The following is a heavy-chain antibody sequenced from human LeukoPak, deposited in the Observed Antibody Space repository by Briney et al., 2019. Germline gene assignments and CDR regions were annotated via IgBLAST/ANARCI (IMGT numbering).Heavy chain of an antibody. CDR2: INHSGST. V-gene: IGHV4-34*01. CDR1: GVSFSGYY. J-gene: IGHJ4*02. D-gene: IGHD3-10*01. Sequence: SETLSLTCAVYGVSFSGYYWSWIRQPPGKGLEWIGEINHSGSTNYNPSLKSRVTISVDTSKNQFSLKLSSVTAADTAVYYCARPLVRGVITGVFDYWGQGTLVTVSS. CDR3: ARPLVRGVITGVFDY.